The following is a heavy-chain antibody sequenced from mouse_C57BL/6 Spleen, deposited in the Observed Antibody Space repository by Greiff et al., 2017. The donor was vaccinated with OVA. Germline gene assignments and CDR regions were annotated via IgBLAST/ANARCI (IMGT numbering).Heavy chain of an antibody. J-gene: IGHJ2*01. CDR2: IDPSDSYT. Sequence: QVQLQQSGAELVMPGASVKLSCKASGYTFTSYWMHWVKQRPGQGLEWIGEIDPSDSYTNYNQKFKGKSTLTVDKSSSTAYMQLSSLTSEDSAVYYCASGQFYGSSYGYFDYWGQGTTLTVSS. V-gene: IGHV1-69*01. CDR3: ASGQFYGSSYGYFDY. D-gene: IGHD1-1*01. CDR1: GYTFTSYW.